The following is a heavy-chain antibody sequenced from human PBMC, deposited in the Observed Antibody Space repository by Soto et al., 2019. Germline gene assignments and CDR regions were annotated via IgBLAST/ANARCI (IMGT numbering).Heavy chain of an antibody. CDR2: IYYSGST. V-gene: IGHV4-30-4*01. CDR3: ARFGDFAHEYYFDY. D-gene: IGHD4-17*01. Sequence: SETLSLTCTVSGGSISSGDYDWSWIRQPPGKGLEWIGYIYYSGSTYYNPSLKSRVTISVDTSKNQLSLKLSSVTAADTAVYYCARFGDFAHEYYFDYWGQGTLVTVSS. J-gene: IGHJ4*02. CDR1: GGSISSGDYD.